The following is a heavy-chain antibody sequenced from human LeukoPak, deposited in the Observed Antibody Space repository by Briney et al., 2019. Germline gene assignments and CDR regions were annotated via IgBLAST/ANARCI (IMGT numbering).Heavy chain of an antibody. J-gene: IGHJ3*02. CDR2: ISYDGSNK. Sequence: GRSLRLSCAASGFTFSSYAMHWVRQAPGKGLEWVAVISYDGSNKYYADSVKGRFTISRDNAKNSLYLQMNSLRAEDTAVYYCARSLRFLEWLLQAPFDIWGQGTMVTVSS. CDR1: GFTFSSYA. D-gene: IGHD3-3*01. CDR3: ARSLRFLEWLLQAPFDI. V-gene: IGHV3-30-3*01.